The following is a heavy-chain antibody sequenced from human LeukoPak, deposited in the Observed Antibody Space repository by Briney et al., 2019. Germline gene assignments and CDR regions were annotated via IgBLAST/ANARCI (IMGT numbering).Heavy chain of an antibody. Sequence: SQTLSLTCTVSGGSISSGTYYWLWIRQPAGKGLEWIGRVYTSGSTNYNPSLKSRVTISVDTSKNQFSLKLRSVTAADTAVYYCARVGELEAQNGVVDYWGQGTLVTVSS. D-gene: IGHD1-1*01. CDR1: GGSISSGTYY. CDR2: VYTSGST. CDR3: ARVGELEAQNGVVDY. J-gene: IGHJ4*02. V-gene: IGHV4-61*02.